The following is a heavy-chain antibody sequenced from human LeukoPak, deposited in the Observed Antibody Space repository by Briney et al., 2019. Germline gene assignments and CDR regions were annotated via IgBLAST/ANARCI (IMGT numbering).Heavy chain of an antibody. CDR2: INPSGGST. V-gene: IGHV1-46*01. Sequence: ASVKVSCKSSGYTFTSYYMHWVRQAPGQGLEWMGIINPSGGSTSYAQKFQGRVTMTRDMSTSTVYMELSRLQSEDTALYYCALIVGATYFDYWGQGTLVTVSS. CDR1: GYTFTSYY. CDR3: ALIVGATYFDY. J-gene: IGHJ4*02. D-gene: IGHD1-26*01.